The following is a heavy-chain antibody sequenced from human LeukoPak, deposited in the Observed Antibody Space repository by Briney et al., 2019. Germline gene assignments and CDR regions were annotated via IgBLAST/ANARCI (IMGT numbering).Heavy chain of an antibody. CDR1: GFTFSNYG. CDR2: IWYDEVNK. V-gene: IGHV3-33*01. CDR3: ARSKGGAHTGDFDL. D-gene: IGHD2-21*01. J-gene: IGHJ2*01. Sequence: GGSLRLSCAASGFTFSNYGMHWVRQAPGKGLEWVAVIWYDEVNKYYADSVTGRFTISRDNAKNTLYLQMNTLSADDTAVYYCARSKGGAHTGDFDLWGRGTLVTVSS.